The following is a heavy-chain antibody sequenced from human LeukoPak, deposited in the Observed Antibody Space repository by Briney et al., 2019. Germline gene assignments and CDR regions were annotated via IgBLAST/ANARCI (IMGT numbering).Heavy chain of an antibody. D-gene: IGHD2-15*01. V-gene: IGHV1-46*01. CDR3: AREYCSGGSCYGLDY. Sequence: ASVKVSCKAPGYTFTSYYMHWVRQAPGQGLEWMGIINPSGGSTSYAQKFQGRVTMTRDTSTSTVYMELSSLRSEDTAVYYCAREYCSGGSCYGLDYWGQGTLVTVSS. CDR2: INPSGGST. CDR1: GYTFTSYY. J-gene: IGHJ4*02.